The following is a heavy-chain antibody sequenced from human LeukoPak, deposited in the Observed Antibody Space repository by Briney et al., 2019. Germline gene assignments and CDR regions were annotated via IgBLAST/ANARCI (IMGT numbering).Heavy chain of an antibody. V-gene: IGHV3-73*01. CDR1: GFTFGAST. Sequence: GGSLRLSCAASGFTFGASTMHWVRQASGKGLEWVGHIRNKANSYATAYAASVKGRFTISRDDLKTTAYLRMNSLKTEDTAVYYCTRVYNYGYDYWGQATLVTVSS. D-gene: IGHD5-18*01. CDR3: TRVYNYGYDY. CDR2: IRNKANSYAT. J-gene: IGHJ4*02.